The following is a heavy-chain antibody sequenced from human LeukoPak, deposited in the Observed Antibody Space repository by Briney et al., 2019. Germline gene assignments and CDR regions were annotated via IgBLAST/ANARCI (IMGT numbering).Heavy chain of an antibody. CDR3: ARGRADWGSRYYFDY. V-gene: IGHV1-8*02. J-gene: IGHJ4*02. Sequence: ASVKVSCKASGYTFTSYGISWVRQATGQGLEWMGWMNPNSGNTGYAQKFQGRVTMTRNTSISTAYMELSSLRSEDTAVYYCARGRADWGSRYYFDYWGQGTLVTVSS. CDR2: MNPNSGNT. CDR1: GYTFTSYG. D-gene: IGHD7-27*01.